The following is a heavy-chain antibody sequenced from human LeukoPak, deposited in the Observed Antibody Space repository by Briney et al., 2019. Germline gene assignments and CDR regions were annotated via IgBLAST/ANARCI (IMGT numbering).Heavy chain of an antibody. D-gene: IGHD3-3*01. CDR2: ISGSGGST. Sequence: PGGSLRLSCAASGFTFSSYAMSWVRQAPGKGLEWVSAISGSGGSTYYADSVKGRFTISRDNSKNTLYLQMNSLRAEDTAVYYCARGPTYYDFWSGHGRVGFDYWGQGTLVTVSS. CDR1: GFTFSSYA. V-gene: IGHV3-23*01. J-gene: IGHJ4*02. CDR3: ARGPTYYDFWSGHGRVGFDY.